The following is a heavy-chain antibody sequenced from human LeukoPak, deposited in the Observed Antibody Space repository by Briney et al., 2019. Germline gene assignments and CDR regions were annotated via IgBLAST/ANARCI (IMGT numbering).Heavy chain of an antibody. CDR3: ARDERLLSFLK. J-gene: IGHJ4*02. CDR1: GFIFSSYS. CDR2: TSSSSTYI. D-gene: IGHD3-3*01. Sequence: PGGSLRPSCAASGFIFSSYSMNWVRQAPGKGLEWVSSTSSSSTYIYYADSVKGRFTISRDNSKNTLYLQMNSLRAEDTAIYYCARDERLLSFLKWGQGTLVTVSS. V-gene: IGHV3-21*04.